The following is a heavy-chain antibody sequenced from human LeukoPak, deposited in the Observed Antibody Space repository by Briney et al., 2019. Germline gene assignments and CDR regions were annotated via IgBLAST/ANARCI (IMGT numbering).Heavy chain of an antibody. CDR2: ISGSGGST. D-gene: IGHD2-2*02. Sequence: GGSLRLSCAASGFTFSSYAMSWVRQAPGKGLEWVSAISGSGGSTYYADSVKGRFTISRDNSKNTLYLQMNSLRAKDTAVYYCAKDVGYCSSTSCYTFDYWGQGTLVTVSS. J-gene: IGHJ4*02. CDR3: AKDVGYCSSTSCYTFDY. V-gene: IGHV3-23*01. CDR1: GFTFSSYA.